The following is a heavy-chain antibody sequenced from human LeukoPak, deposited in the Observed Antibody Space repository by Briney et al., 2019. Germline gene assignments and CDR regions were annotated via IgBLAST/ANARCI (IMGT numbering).Heavy chain of an antibody. J-gene: IGHJ6*03. Sequence: KTGGSLRLSCAASGFTFTDYSMTWVRQAPGKGLEWVSSISTVSTYKFYSDSVKGRFTISRDNAKNILYLQMSSLSAEDTGVYYCVRDGSGFYLYYYMDVWGRGTPVTVSS. CDR2: ISTVSTYK. CDR3: VRDGSGFYLYYYMDV. D-gene: IGHD6-25*01. V-gene: IGHV3-21*01. CDR1: GFTFTDYS.